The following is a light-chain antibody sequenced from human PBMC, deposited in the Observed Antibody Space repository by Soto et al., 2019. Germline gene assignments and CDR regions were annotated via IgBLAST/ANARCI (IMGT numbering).Light chain of an antibody. CDR2: KAS. V-gene: IGKV1-5*03. Sequence: DIQITQSPSTLSGSVGDRVTITCRASQSISSWLACDQQKTGKAPQLLIYKASTLQTGVSSRFSGSGSGTEFTLSISSLQPDDFATYYCQQYNPYSTWTFGQGTKVDIK. CDR3: QQYNPYSTWT. CDR1: QSISSW. J-gene: IGKJ1*01.